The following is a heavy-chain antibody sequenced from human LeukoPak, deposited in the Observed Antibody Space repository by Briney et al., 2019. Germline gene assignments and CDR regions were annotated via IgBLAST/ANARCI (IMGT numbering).Heavy chain of an antibody. V-gene: IGHV4-34*01. CDR2: INHSGST. D-gene: IGHD3-10*01. CDR1: GGSFSGYY. Sequence: SETLSLTCAVYGGSFSGYYWSWIRQPPGKGLEWIGEINHSGSTNYNPSLKSRVTISVDTSKNQFSLKLSSVTAADTAVYYCARGRVTMVRGAPPPGYYYYGMDIWGQGTTVTVSS. J-gene: IGHJ6*02. CDR3: ARGRVTMVRGAPPPGYYYYGMDI.